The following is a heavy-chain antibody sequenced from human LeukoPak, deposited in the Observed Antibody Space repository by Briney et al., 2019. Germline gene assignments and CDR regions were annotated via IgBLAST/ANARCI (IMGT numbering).Heavy chain of an antibody. Sequence: GGSLRLSCAASGFTFSDYNMNWVRQAPGKGLEWVSYITNGGSTIHHADSVKGRFTISRDNAKNSLYLQMNSLRAEDTAVYYCARSEQIESDFDYWGQGTLVTVSS. CDR3: ARSEQIESDFDY. D-gene: IGHD1-14*01. CDR2: ITNGGSTI. J-gene: IGHJ4*02. CDR1: GFTFSDYN. V-gene: IGHV3-11*04.